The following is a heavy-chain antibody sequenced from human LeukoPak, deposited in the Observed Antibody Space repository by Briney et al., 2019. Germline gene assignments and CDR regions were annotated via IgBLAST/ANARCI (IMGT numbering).Heavy chain of an antibody. J-gene: IGHJ4*02. CDR2: IKQDGSEV. V-gene: IGHV3-7*01. Sequence: GGSLRLSCAASGFTLGSSWMSWVRQAPGKGLEWVANIKQDGSEVYYVDSVGGRFTVSRDNAKNSLSLQMNSLRGEDTAVYYCVRALGSSSSDFWGQGTLVTVSS. CDR1: GFTLGSSW. D-gene: IGHD6-6*01. CDR3: VRALGSSSSDF.